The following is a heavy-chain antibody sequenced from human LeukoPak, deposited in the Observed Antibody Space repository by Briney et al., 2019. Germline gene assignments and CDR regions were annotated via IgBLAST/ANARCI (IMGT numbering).Heavy chain of an antibody. J-gene: IGHJ4*02. CDR1: GYTFTSYD. CDR2: INPNSGGT. CDR3: ASGYFYYDSSGALGY. D-gene: IGHD3-22*01. Sequence: ASVKVSCKASGYTFTSYDINWVRQATGQGLEWMGWINPNSGGTNYAQKFQGRVTMTRDTSISTAYMELSRLRSDDTAVYYCASGYFYYDSSGALGYWGQGTLVTVSS. V-gene: IGHV1-2*02.